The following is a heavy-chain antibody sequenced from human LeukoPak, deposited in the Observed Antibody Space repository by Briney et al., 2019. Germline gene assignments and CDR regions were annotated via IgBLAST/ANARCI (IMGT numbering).Heavy chain of an antibody. V-gene: IGHV4-59*01. CDR3: AREGYCSGGNCHRTFDY. CDR2: IYYSGGT. Sequence: SETLSLTCTVSGVSISNYYWSWIRQPPGKGLEWFGYIYYSGGTNYNPSLRGRVTMSVDRSKNQFSLKLSSVTAADTAVYYCAREGYCSGGNCHRTFDYWGRGTLVTVSS. D-gene: IGHD2-15*01. J-gene: IGHJ4*02. CDR1: GVSISNYY.